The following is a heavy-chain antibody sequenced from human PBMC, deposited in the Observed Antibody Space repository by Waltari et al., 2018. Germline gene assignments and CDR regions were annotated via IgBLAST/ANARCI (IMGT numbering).Heavy chain of an antibody. J-gene: IGHJ5*02. CDR3: ARGYCSGGSCYHRGGWFDP. V-gene: IGHV6-1*01. Sequence: QVQLQQSGPGLVKPSQTLSLTCAISGASVSSTSAAWTWLRQSPSRRLEWLGRTYYRSKWYNDYAVSVKSRITINPDTSKNQFSLQLNSVTPEDTAVYYCARGYCSGGSCYHRGGWFDPWGQGTLVTVSS. D-gene: IGHD2-15*01. CDR2: TYYRSKWYN. CDR1: GASVSSTSAA.